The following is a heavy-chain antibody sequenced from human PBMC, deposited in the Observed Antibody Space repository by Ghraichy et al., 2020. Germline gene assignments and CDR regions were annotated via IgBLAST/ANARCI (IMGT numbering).Heavy chain of an antibody. CDR3: VRDRDSSSWYFDL. Sequence: GGSLRLSCEASGFTFDDHAMHWVREVPGKGLEWVSLVSWDGETTDYADSVKGRFTISRDNSKDSVSLQMSSLRPEDSGLYYCVRDRDSSSWYFDLWGQGTQVTVSS. J-gene: IGHJ4*02. CDR1: GFTFDDHA. V-gene: IGHV3-43D*03. CDR2: VSWDGETT. D-gene: IGHD3-22*01.